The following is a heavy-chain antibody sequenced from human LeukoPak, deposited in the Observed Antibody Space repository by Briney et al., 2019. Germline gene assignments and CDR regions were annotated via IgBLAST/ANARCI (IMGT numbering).Heavy chain of an antibody. CDR3: ARSSRGYCSSTSCSSPGYYYYMDV. D-gene: IGHD2-2*01. CDR1: GYTFTSYD. CDR2: MNPNSGNT. Sequence: ASVKVSCKASGYTFTSYDINWVRQATGQGLEWVGWMNPNSGNTGYAQKFQGRVTITRNTSISTAYMELTSLRSEDTAVYYCARSSRGYCSSTSCSSPGYYYYMDVWGKATTVTVSS. V-gene: IGHV1-8*03. J-gene: IGHJ6*03.